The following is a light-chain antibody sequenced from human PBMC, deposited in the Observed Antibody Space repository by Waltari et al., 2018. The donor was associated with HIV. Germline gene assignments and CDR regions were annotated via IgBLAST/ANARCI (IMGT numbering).Light chain of an antibody. CDR1: QNIGDR. J-gene: IGKJ1*01. Sequence: EILMTQSPATLSVSPGERATLSCRAGQNIGDRLAWYQQKPGQAPRLLIYSASSRNPGIPARFIGRGSGTEFTLIISRLQSEDVAVYYCQQYLDWPPWTFGQGTKVEI. CDR2: SAS. CDR3: QQYLDWPPWT. V-gene: IGKV3D-15*01.